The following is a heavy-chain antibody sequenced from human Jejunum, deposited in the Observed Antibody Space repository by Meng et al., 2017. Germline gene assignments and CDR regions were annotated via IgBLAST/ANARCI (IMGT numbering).Heavy chain of an antibody. J-gene: IGHJ4*02. D-gene: IGHD2-2*03. CDR3: ARMDSAVHYFDY. CDR1: GGSINSDGFT. V-gene: IGHV4-30-2*01. CDR2: IYHTGSP. Sequence: QLQLQQSGSGLVNPSHTLSLTFAVSGGSINSDGFTWSWIRQPPGKGLEWIGYIYHTGSPYYNPSLKSRLTISVDKSVNQFSLKLSSVTAADTAVYYCARMDSAVHYFDYWGQGTLVTVSS.